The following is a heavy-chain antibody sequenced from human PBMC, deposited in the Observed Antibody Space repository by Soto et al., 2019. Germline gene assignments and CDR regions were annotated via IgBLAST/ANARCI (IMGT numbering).Heavy chain of an antibody. CDR2: FDPEDGET. Sequence: GASVKVSCKVSGYTLTDLSMHWVRQAPGKGLEWMGGFDPEDGETIYAQKFQGRVTMTEDTSTDTAYMELSSLRSEDTAVYYCATGRVTMVRGVIHYYYGMDVWGQGTTVTVSS. J-gene: IGHJ6*02. CDR3: ATGRVTMVRGVIHYYYGMDV. CDR1: GYTLTDLS. D-gene: IGHD3-10*01. V-gene: IGHV1-24*01.